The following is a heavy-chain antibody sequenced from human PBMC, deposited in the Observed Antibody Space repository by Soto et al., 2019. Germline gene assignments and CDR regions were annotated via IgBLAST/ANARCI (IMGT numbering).Heavy chain of an antibody. CDR3: ATQSQEYSSSPGFDY. V-gene: IGHV1-69*13. D-gene: IGHD6-6*01. CDR1: GGTFSAYA. Sequence: ASVKVSCKASGGTFSAYAISWVRQAPGQGLEWMGWIIPMFGTPNYAQKFQGRVTITADESTSTAYMELSRLRSDDTAVYYCATQSQEYSSSPGFDYWGQGTLVTVSS. CDR2: IIPMFGTP. J-gene: IGHJ4*02.